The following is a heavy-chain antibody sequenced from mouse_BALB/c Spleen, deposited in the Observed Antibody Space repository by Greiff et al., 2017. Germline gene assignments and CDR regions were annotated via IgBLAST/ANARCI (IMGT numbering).Heavy chain of an antibody. J-gene: IGHJ3*01. CDR1: GFTFSSYA. CDR3: AREGLPWFAY. D-gene: IGHD2-4*01. CDR2: ISSGGST. V-gene: IGHV5-6-5*01. Sequence: EVKVEESGGGLVKPGGSLKLSCAASGFTFSSYAMSWVRQTPEKRLEWVASISSGGSTYYPDSVKGRFTISRDNARNILYLQMSSLRSEDTAMYYCAREGLPWFAYWGQGTLVTVSA.